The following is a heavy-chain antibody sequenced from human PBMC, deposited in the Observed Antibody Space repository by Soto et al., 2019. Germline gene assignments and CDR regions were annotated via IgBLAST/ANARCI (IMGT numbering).Heavy chain of an antibody. CDR1: GGSISSYY. Sequence: SETLSLTCTVSGGSISSYYWSWIRQPPGKGLEWIGYIYYSGSTNYNPSLKSRVTISVDTSKNQFSLKLSSVTAADTAVYYCARLLEYPLVYFDYWGQGTLVTVSS. V-gene: IGHV4-59*08. CDR3: ARLLEYPLVYFDY. D-gene: IGHD3-16*02. J-gene: IGHJ4*02. CDR2: IYYSGST.